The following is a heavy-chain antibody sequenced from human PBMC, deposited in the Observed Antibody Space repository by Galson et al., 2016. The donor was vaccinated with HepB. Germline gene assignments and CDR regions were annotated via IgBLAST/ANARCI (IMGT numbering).Heavy chain of an antibody. CDR3: ARDSGTPPPRRGPSSGY. CDR1: GFTVSNNY. V-gene: IGHV3-53*01. D-gene: IGHD1-26*01. Sequence: SLRLSCAASGFTVSNNYLIWFRQAPEKVLEWVSLIYSTGTTSYADSVKGRFTISRDSSKNTLYLQMNSLRAEDTAIYYCARDSGTPPPRRGPSSGYWGQGTLVTVSS. J-gene: IGHJ4*02. CDR2: IYSTGTT.